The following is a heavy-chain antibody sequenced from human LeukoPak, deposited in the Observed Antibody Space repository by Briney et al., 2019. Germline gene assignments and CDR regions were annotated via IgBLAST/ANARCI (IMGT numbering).Heavy chain of an antibody. D-gene: IGHD3-10*01. CDR3: ARDNHYYGSGSYYNDAFDI. CDR1: GGSISSYY. J-gene: IGHJ3*02. Sequence: SETLSLTCTVSGGSISSYYWSWIRQPPGKGLEWIGYIYYSGSTNYNPSLKSRVTISVDTSKNQFSLKLSSVTAADTAVYYCARDNHYYGSGSYYNDAFDIWGQGTMVTVSS. V-gene: IGHV4-59*01. CDR2: IYYSGST.